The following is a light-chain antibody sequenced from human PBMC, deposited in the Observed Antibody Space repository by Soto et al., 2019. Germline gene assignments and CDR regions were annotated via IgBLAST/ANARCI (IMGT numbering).Light chain of an antibody. Sequence: EIVLTQSPGTLSLSPGERATLSFRASQSVSSSSLAWYQHKLGQAPRLLIHGASSRATGIPDRFSGSGSGTDFTLTISRLEPEDFAVYYCQQYSSSPRTFGQGTKVDIK. V-gene: IGKV3-20*01. J-gene: IGKJ1*01. CDR1: QSVSSSS. CDR3: QQYSSSPRT. CDR2: GAS.